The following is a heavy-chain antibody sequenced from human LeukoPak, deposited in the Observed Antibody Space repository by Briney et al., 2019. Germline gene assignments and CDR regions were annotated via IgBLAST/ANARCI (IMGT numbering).Heavy chain of an antibody. CDR3: ARPYYDSSGYRFDY. CDR2: LSYDGSDK. D-gene: IGHD3-22*01. V-gene: IGHV3-30-3*01. J-gene: IGHJ4*02. CDR1: GFTFSNYA. Sequence: GGSLRLSCAASGFTFSNYAMHWVRQAPGKGLEWVAVLSYDGSDKYYADSVKGRFTISRDNSKNTLYPQMNSLRAEDTAVYYCARPYYDSSGYRFDYWGQGTLVTVSS.